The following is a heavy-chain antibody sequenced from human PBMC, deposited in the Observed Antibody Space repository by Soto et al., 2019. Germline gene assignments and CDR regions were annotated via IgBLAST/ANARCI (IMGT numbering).Heavy chain of an antibody. CDR2: IHPSDSHT. CDR3: ARLGAISPLDF. D-gene: IGHD2-2*02. J-gene: IGHJ4*02. Sequence: TGESLKISCKGSGYTFSNYWITWVRQMPGKGLEWLGRIHPSDSHTKYSPSFQGHVTISVDTSINTASLQWNSLKASDTAIYYCARLGAISPLDFWGRGTLVTVSS. V-gene: IGHV5-10-1*01. CDR1: GYTFSNYW.